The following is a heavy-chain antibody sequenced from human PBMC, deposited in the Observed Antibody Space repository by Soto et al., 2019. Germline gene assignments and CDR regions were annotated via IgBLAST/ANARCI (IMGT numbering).Heavy chain of an antibody. D-gene: IGHD3-9*01. V-gene: IGHV1-3*01. Sequence: ASVKVSCKASGYTFTSYAMHWVRQAPGQRLEWMGWINAGNGNTKYSQKFQGRVTITRDTSASTAYMELSSLRSEDTAVYYCARGVLRYFDRLDKKNAFDIWGQGTMVTVS. CDR2: INAGNGNT. CDR3: ARGVLRYFDRLDKKNAFDI. CDR1: GYTFTSYA. J-gene: IGHJ3*02.